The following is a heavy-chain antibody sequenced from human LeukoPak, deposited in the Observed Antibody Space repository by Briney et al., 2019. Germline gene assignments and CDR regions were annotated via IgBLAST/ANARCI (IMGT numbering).Heavy chain of an antibody. D-gene: IGHD5-18*01. CDR2: IYYSGST. Sequence: SETLSLTCTVSGGSISSYYWSWIRQPPGKGLEWIGYIYYSGSTNYNPSLKSRVTISVDTSKNQFSLNLNSVTAADTAMYYCARGGYSHGYILFNYWGQGTLAIVSS. V-gene: IGHV4-59*01. CDR3: ARGGYSHGYILFNY. J-gene: IGHJ4*02. CDR1: GGSISSYY.